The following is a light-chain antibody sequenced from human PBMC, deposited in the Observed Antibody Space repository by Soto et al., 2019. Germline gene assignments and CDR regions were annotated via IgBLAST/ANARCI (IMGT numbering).Light chain of an antibody. CDR2: EVS. V-gene: IGLV2-8*01. CDR1: SSDGGGYDY. Sequence: QSVLTQPPSASWSPGQSVTISCTGTSSDGGGYDYVSWYQQRPGKAPKLLINEVSKRPSGVPDRFSGSKSGDTASLTVSGLQAEDEADYYCSSYAGRTLYVFGTGTKVTVL. J-gene: IGLJ1*01. CDR3: SSYAGRTLYV.